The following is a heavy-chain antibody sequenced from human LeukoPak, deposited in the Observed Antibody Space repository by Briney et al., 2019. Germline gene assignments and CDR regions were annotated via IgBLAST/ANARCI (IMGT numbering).Heavy chain of an antibody. Sequence: SETLSLTCSVSGGSISSYYWSWIRQPPGKGLEWIGYIYYTGSTNYNPSLKSRVTISVDTSKNQFSLNLSSVTAADTAVYYCATLTGGDDAFDIWGQGTMVTVSS. CDR2: IYYTGST. J-gene: IGHJ3*02. CDR1: GGSISSYY. CDR3: ATLTGGDDAFDI. V-gene: IGHV4-59*01. D-gene: IGHD4-23*01.